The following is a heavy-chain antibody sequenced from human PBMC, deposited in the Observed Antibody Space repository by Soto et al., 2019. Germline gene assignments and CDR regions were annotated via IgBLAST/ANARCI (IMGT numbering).Heavy chain of an antibody. CDR3: ARVNGDAPPRGMDV. V-gene: IGHV1-2*04. D-gene: IGHD2-21*02. CDR2: INPKSGDT. CDR1: GYTFTDYY. Sequence: QVQLVQSGAEVKKPGASVKVSCKASGYTFTDYYMHWVRQSPGQGLEWMGRINPKSGDTNYAEKFQAWVTMTRDTSISTAYMEVTRLRSDDTAVYYCARVNGDAPPRGMDVWGQGTTVTVSS. J-gene: IGHJ6*02.